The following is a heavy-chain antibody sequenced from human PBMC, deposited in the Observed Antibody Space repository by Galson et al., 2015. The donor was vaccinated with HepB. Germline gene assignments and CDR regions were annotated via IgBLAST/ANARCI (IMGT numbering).Heavy chain of an antibody. D-gene: IGHD1-26*01. V-gene: IGHV3-30-3*01. J-gene: IGHJ4*02. CDR3: AREGSAKKLDY. Sequence: SLRLSCAAFGFTVSTSSMHWIRQAPGKGLEWVALISFAGDKKHYTDSVKGRFIISIDNSKNTLYLEMNSLTTDDTAVYYCAREGSAKKLDYWGQGALVSVSS. CDR2: ISFAGDKK. CDR1: GFTVSTSS.